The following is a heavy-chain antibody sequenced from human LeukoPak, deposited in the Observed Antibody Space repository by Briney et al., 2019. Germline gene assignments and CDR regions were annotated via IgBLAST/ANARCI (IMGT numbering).Heavy chain of an antibody. CDR3: AKDVGRAAAGLFDAFDI. D-gene: IGHD6-13*01. CDR1: GLTFSSHS. Sequence: GGSLRLSCAVSGLTFSSHSMHWVRQAPGKGLEWVSGISWNSGSIGYADSVKGRFTISRDNAKNSLYLQMNSLRAEDMALYYCAKDVGRAAAGLFDAFDIWGQGTMVTVSS. J-gene: IGHJ3*02. CDR2: ISWNSGSI. V-gene: IGHV3-9*03.